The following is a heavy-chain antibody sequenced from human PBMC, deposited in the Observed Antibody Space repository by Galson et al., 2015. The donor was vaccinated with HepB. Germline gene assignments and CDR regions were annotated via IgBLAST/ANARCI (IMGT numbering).Heavy chain of an antibody. D-gene: IGHD3-9*01. CDR1: GYNLIELS. J-gene: IGHJ3*01. CDR3: ATYLGSTGFDF. CDR2: LVPENGDT. Sequence: SVKVSCKVSGYNLIELSIHWVRQAPGKGLEWMGNLVPENGDTLLAQKFEGRVRMTEVTSSDTTYMELSSLRSEDTGVYFCATYLGSTGFDFWGQGTMDTVSS. V-gene: IGHV1-24*01.